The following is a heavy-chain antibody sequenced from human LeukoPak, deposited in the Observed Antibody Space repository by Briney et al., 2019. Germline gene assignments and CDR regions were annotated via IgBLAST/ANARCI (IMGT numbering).Heavy chain of an antibody. CDR3: ARGPPDDYGLDY. Sequence: ASVKVSCKASGYTFTSYDINWVRQAPGQGLEWMGIINPSGGSTSYAQKFQGRVTMTGDTSTSTVYMELSSLRSEDTAVYYCARGPPDDYGLDYWGQGTLVTVSS. D-gene: IGHD4-17*01. V-gene: IGHV1-46*01. CDR1: GYTFTSYD. J-gene: IGHJ4*02. CDR2: INPSGGST.